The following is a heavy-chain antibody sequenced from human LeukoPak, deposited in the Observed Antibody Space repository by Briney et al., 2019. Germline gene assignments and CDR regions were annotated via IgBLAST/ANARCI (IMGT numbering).Heavy chain of an antibody. V-gene: IGHV4-30-2*01. CDR3: ARSTGDSSGYYPGYYFDY. Sequence: SQTLSLTCAVSGGSISSGGYSWSWIRQPPGKGLEWIGYIYHSGGTYYNPSLKSRVTISVDRSKNQFSLKLSSVTAADTAVYYCARSTGDSSGYYPGYYFDYWGQGTLVTVSS. D-gene: IGHD3-22*01. CDR1: GGSISSGGYS. J-gene: IGHJ4*02. CDR2: IYHSGGT.